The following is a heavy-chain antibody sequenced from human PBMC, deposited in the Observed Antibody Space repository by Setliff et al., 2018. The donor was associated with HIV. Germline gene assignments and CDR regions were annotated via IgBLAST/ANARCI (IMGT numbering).Heavy chain of an antibody. CDR2: IWHSGNT. J-gene: IGHJ2*01. D-gene: IGHD3-22*01. CDR1: GYSISSGYF. Sequence: PSETLSLTCSVSGYSISSGYFWGWIRQPPGKGLEWIGSIWHSGNTYYNPALKSRVTISIDTSKNQFSLRLSSVTAADTAVYYCARDFNVRYDSDGYDYLDLWGRGTLVTVSS. V-gene: IGHV4-38-2*02. CDR3: ARDFNVRYDSDGYDYLDL.